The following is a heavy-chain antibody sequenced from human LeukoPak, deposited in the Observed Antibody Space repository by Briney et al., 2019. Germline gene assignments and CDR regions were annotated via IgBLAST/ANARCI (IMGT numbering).Heavy chain of an antibody. CDR2: VYYGRSP. J-gene: IGHJ4*02. D-gene: IGHD6-25*01. CDR3: ARSSGTGTFSY. Sequence: SETLSLTCTVSGGSISSGDYYWSWIRQPPGKGLGWIGSVYYGRSPYFNPSLESRATISVDTSKNHFSLKMSSVTAADTAVYYCARSSGTGTFSYWGQGTLVTVSS. CDR1: GGSISSGDYY. V-gene: IGHV4-39*02.